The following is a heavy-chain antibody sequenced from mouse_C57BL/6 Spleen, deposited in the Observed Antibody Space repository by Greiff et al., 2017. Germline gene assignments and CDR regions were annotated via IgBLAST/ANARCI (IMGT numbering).Heavy chain of an antibody. D-gene: IGHD2-4*01. CDR1: VYTFTCYC. CDR3: ARRYDYDVDWFAY. Sequence: QVQLQPPWAELVKPGASVTLSCTASVYTFTCYCMHWVKQRPGRGLEWIGWLAPYSGGTKYNEKFKIKATLTVDTPSSTAYMQISSLTSEDSAVYYCARRYDYDVDWFAYWGQGTLVTVSA. J-gene: IGHJ3*01. CDR2: LAPYSGGT. V-gene: IGHV1-72*01.